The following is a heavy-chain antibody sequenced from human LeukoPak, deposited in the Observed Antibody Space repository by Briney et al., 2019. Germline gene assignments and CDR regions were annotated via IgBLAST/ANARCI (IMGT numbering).Heavy chain of an antibody. CDR1: GGSFSGYY. D-gene: IGHD2-15*01. J-gene: IGHJ5*02. CDR2: INHSGST. Sequence: PSETLSVTCAVYGGSFSGYYWSWIRQPPGKGLEWIGEINHSGSTNYNPSLKSRVTISVDTSKNQFSLKLSSVTAADTAVYYCARGGPLGYCSGGSCNGTLDPWGQGTLVTVSS. V-gene: IGHV4-34*01. CDR3: ARGGPLGYCSGGSCNGTLDP.